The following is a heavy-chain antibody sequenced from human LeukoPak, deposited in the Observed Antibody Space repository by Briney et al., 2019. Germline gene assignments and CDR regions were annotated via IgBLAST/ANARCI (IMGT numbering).Heavy chain of an antibody. D-gene: IGHD6-13*01. CDR3: ARESAAATLDY. V-gene: IGHV3-21*01. J-gene: IGHJ4*01. CDR1: GFSFSSYT. Sequence: GGSLGLSCAASGFSFSSYTMNWVRQAPGKGLEWVASISSRSSHLYYVDSLKGRFTISRDNAKNSLYLQINSLRAEDTAMYYCARESAAATLDYWGHGSLVTVSS. CDR2: ISSRSSHL.